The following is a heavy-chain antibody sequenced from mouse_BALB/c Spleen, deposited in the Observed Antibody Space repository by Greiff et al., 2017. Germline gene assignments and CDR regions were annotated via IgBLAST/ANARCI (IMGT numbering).Heavy chain of an antibody. V-gene: IGHV3-6*02. CDR3: ARDRYYGYFDY. D-gene: IGHD1-1*01. CDR1: GYSITSGYY. CDR2: ISYDGSN. J-gene: IGHJ2*01. Sequence: EVKLVESGPGLVKPSQSLSLTCSVTGYSITSGYYWNWIRQFPGNKLEWMGYISYDGSNNYNPSLKNRISITRDTSKNQFFLKLNSVTTEDTATYYCARDRYYGYFDYWGQGTTLTVSS.